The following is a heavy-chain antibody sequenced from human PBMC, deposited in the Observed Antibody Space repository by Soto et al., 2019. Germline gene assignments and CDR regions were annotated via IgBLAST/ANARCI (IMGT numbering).Heavy chain of an antibody. CDR1: GFSFSAYY. CDR2: INPNSGGT. V-gene: IGHV1-2*02. Sequence: AKPCCKASGFSFSAYYIYWVRQAPGQGLEWIGWINPNSGGTNNAQKFQGRVTMTRDTSTSTVYMELSALISDDTAVYFCARSLLDEYSSSWRSAYYGMDVWGQGTTVTVSS. D-gene: IGHD2-2*01. J-gene: IGHJ6*02. CDR3: ARSLLDEYSSSWRSAYYGMDV.